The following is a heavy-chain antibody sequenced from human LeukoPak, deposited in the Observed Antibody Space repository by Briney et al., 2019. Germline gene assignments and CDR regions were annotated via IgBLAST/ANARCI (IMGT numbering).Heavy chain of an antibody. CDR1: GDSVSSNSAA. D-gene: IGHD6-19*01. Sequence: SQTLSLTCAISGDSVSSNSAAWNWIRQSPSRGLEWLGRTYYRSKWYNDYAVSVKSRITINPDTSKNQFSLQLNSVTPEDTAVYYCARSIRAVAGKALGYYFDYWGQGTLVTVSS. CDR2: TYYRSKWYN. J-gene: IGHJ4*02. V-gene: IGHV6-1*01. CDR3: ARSIRAVAGKALGYYFDY.